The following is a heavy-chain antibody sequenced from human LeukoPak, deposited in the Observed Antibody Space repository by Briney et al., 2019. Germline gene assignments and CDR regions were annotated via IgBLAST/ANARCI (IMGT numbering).Heavy chain of an antibody. CDR2: ISYSGST. Sequence: KPSETLSLTCTVSGGSISSYYWNWIRQPPGKGLEWIGYISYSGSTNYNPSLKSRVTISVYTSKNQFSLKLSSVTAADTALYYCARGKYYYGSGTYYPFDYWGQGTLVTVSS. J-gene: IGHJ4*02. V-gene: IGHV4-59*01. CDR3: ARGKYYYGSGTYYPFDY. CDR1: GGSISSYY. D-gene: IGHD3-10*01.